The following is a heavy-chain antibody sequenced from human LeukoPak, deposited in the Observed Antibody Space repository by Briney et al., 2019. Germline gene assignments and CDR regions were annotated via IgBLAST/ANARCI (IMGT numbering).Heavy chain of an antibody. CDR1: GGTFSSYA. CDR2: IIPIFGTA. J-gene: IGHJ6*03. CDR3: ARGIVVVPAAIYYYYMDV. D-gene: IGHD2-2*02. V-gene: IGHV1-69*05. Sequence: SVKVSCKASGGTFSSYAISWVRQAPGQGLEWMGGIIPIFGTANYAQKFQGRVTITTDESTSTAYMELSSLRSEDTAVYYCARGIVVVPAAIYYYYMDVWGKGTTVTVSS.